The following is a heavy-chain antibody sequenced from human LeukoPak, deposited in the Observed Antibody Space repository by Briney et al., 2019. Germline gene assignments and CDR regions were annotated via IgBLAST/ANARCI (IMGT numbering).Heavy chain of an antibody. CDR1: GYTFTSYG. Sequence: GASVKVSCKASGYTFTSYGISWVRQAPGQGLEWMGWISAYNGNTNYAQKLQGRVTMTTDTSTSTAYMELRSLRSDDTAVYYCARGFSGLLPLSGWFDPWGQGTLVTVSS. J-gene: IGHJ5*02. CDR3: ARGFSGLLPLSGWFDP. CDR2: ISAYNGNT. V-gene: IGHV1-18*01. D-gene: IGHD3-22*01.